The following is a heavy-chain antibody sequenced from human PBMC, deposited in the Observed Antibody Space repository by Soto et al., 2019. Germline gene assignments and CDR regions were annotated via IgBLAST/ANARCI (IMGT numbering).Heavy chain of an antibody. D-gene: IGHD6-13*01. CDR3: ARDLQQQLGHDAFDI. CDR2: IYYSGST. CDR1: GGSISSSSYY. Sequence: SETLSLTCTVSGGSISSSSYYWGLIRQPPGKGLEWIGSIYYSGSTYYNPSLKSRVTISVDTSKNQFSLKLSSVTAADTAVYYCARDLQQQLGHDAFDIWGQGTMVTVSS. V-gene: IGHV4-39*07. J-gene: IGHJ3*02.